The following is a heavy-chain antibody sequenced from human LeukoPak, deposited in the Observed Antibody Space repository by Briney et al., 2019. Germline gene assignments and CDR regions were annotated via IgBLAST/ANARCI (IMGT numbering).Heavy chain of an antibody. CDR2: IKQDGREK. Sequence: GGSLRLSCAASGFTFSSYWMSWVRQAPGKGREWVANIKQDGREKYYVDSVKGRFTISRDNSKNTLYLQMNSLRAEDTAVYYCARASHTDNWFDPWGQGTLVTVSS. CDR3: ARASHTDNWFDP. J-gene: IGHJ5*02. CDR1: GFTFSSYW. V-gene: IGHV3-7*01.